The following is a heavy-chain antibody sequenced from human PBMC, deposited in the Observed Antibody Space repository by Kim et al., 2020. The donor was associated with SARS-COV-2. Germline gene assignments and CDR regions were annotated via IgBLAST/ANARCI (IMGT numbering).Heavy chain of an antibody. V-gene: IGHV3-30*18. D-gene: IGHD1-26*01. CDR1: GFTFSSYG. J-gene: IGHJ4*02. Sequence: GGSLRLSCAASGFTFSSYGMHWVRQAPGKGLEWVAVISYDGSNKYYADSVKGRFTISRDNSKNTLYLQMNSLRAEDTAVYYCAKGSPRNFIVGANYFDYWGQGTLVTVSS. CDR2: ISYDGSNK. CDR3: AKGSPRNFIVGANYFDY.